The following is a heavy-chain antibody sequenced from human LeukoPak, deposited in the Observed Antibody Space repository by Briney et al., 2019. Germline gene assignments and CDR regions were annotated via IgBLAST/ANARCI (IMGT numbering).Heavy chain of an antibody. CDR1: GGSISSYY. V-gene: IGHV4-59*01. J-gene: IGHJ6*02. D-gene: IGHD6-13*01. Sequence: SETLSLPCTVSGGSISSYYWSWIRQPPGKGLEWIGYIYYSGSTNYNPSLKSRVTISVDTSKNQFSLKLSSVTAADTAVYYCASIGYSSSPYYYYYYGMDVWGQGTTVTVSS. CDR3: ASIGYSSSPYYYYYYGMDV. CDR2: IYYSGST.